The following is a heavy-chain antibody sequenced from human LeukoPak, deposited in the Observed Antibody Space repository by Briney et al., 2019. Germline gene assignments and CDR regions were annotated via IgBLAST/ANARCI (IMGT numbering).Heavy chain of an antibody. J-gene: IGHJ3*02. V-gene: IGHV4-34*01. CDR3: ARIVRKTVAGKGAFDI. Sequence: SETLSLTCAVYGGSFSGYYWSWIRQPPGKGLEWIGEINHSGSTNYNPSLKSRVTISVDTSKNQFSLKLSSVTAADTAVYYCARIVRKTVAGKGAFDIWGQGTMVTVSS. CDR2: INHSGST. CDR1: GGSFSGYY. D-gene: IGHD6-19*01.